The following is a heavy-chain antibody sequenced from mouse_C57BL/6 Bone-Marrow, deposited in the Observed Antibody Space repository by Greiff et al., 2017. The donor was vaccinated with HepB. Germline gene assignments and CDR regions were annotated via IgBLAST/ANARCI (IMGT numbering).Heavy chain of an antibody. J-gene: IGHJ2*01. Sequence: EVQRVESGGGLVQPGGSLKLSCAASGFTFSDYYMYWVRQTPEKRLEWVAYISNGGGSTYYPDTVKGRFTISRDNAKNTLYLQMCRLKSEDTAMYYCARHLYYYVSSYVNYFDYWGQGTTLTVSS. V-gene: IGHV5-12*01. D-gene: IGHD1-1*01. CDR1: GFTFSDYY. CDR3: ARHLYYYVSSYVNYFDY. CDR2: ISNGGGST.